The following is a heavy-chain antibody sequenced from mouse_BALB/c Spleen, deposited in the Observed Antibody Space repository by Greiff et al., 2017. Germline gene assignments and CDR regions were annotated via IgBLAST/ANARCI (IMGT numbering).Heavy chain of an antibody. V-gene: IGHV3-2*02. CDR2: ISYSGST. D-gene: IGHD2-14*01. Sequence: EVKLQESGPGLVKPSQSLSLTCTVTGYSITSDYAWNWIRQFPGNKLEWMGYISYSGSTSSNPSLKSRISITRDTSKNQFFLQLNSVTTEDTATYYCARGRRYDNFDYWGQGTTLTVSS. CDR1: GYSITSDYA. CDR3: ARGRRYDNFDY. J-gene: IGHJ2*01.